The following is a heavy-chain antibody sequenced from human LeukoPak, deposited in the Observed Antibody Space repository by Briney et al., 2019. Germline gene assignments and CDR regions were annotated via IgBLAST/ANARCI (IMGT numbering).Heavy chain of an antibody. CDR2: ISVKNGNT. J-gene: IGHJ4*02. Sequence: ASVKVSCKTSDYTFPTSDINWVRQAPGQGLEWMGWISVKNGNTKYAQRLQGRVTMTTDTSTSTAYMELRGLRTDDTAVYYCATQSCTSSACDYPYWGRGTLVTVSS. D-gene: IGHD2/OR15-2a*01. V-gene: IGHV1-18*01. CDR1: DYTFPTSD. CDR3: ATQSCTSSACDYPY.